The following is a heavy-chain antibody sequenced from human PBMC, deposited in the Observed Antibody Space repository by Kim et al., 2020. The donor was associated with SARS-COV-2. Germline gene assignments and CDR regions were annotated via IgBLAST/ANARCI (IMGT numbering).Heavy chain of an antibody. J-gene: IGHJ4*02. Sequence: SVKVSCKASGGTFSSYAISWVRQAPGQGLEWMGGIIPIFGTANYAQKFQGRVTITADESTSTAYMELSSLRSEDTAVYYCARGKEQLATDYFDYWGQGTLVTVSS. CDR3: ARGKEQLATDYFDY. CDR1: GGTFSSYA. CDR2: IIPIFGTA. D-gene: IGHD6-13*01. V-gene: IGHV1-69*13.